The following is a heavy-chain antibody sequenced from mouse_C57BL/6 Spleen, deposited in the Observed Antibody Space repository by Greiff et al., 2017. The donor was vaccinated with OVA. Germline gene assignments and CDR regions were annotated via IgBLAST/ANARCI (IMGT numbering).Heavy chain of an antibody. CDR1: GYTFTDYN. Sequence: EVQLQESGPELVKPGASVKMSCKASGYTFTDYNMHWVKQSHGKSLEWIGYINPNNGGTSYNQKFKGKATLTVNKSSSTAYMELRSLTSEDSAVYYCATGGWDSYFDYWGQGTTLTVSS. CDR2: INPNNGGT. V-gene: IGHV1-22*01. CDR3: ATGGWDSYFDY. D-gene: IGHD4-1*01. J-gene: IGHJ2*01.